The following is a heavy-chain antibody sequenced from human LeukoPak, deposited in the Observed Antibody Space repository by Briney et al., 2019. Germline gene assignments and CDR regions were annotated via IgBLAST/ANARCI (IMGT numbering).Heavy chain of an antibody. J-gene: IGHJ3*02. CDR3: ARADHGDYRDAFDI. V-gene: IGHV1-18*01. CDR1: GYTFTSYG. Sequence: ASVKVSCKASGYTFTSYGISWVRQAPGQGLEWMGWISAYNGNTNYAQKLQGRVTMTTDTSTSTAYMELRSLRSDDTAVYYCARADHGDYRDAFDIWGQGTMVTVSS. CDR2: ISAYNGNT. D-gene: IGHD4-17*01.